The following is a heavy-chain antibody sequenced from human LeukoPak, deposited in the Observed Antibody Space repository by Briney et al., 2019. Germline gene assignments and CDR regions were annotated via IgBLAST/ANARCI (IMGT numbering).Heavy chain of an antibody. D-gene: IGHD6-19*01. J-gene: IGHJ4*02. V-gene: IGHV3-23*01. CDR3: GKGRVSE. Sequence: SGGSLRVSCAASGFPFNTQDMRWVRQAPGKGLEWVSSIHADGVGTFYADSVRGRFTISRDNSKNTLDLQMNSLRVEDTAVYYCGKGRVSEWGQGTLVTVSS. CDR1: GFPFNTQD. CDR2: IHADGVGT.